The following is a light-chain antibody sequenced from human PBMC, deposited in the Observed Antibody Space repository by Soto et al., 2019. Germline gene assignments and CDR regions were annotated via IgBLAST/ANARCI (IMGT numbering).Light chain of an antibody. CDR1: SSDVGGYNY. J-gene: IGLJ1*01. CDR3: SAYTSSDTGV. V-gene: IGLV2-14*01. CDR2: EVN. Sequence: QSVLTQPAAVSGSPGQSITISCTGSSSDVGGYNYVSWYQQHPGKAPKLMIYEVNYRPSGVSNRFSGSTSGNTASLTISGLQAEDEADYYCSAYTSSDTGVFGTGTKVTVL.